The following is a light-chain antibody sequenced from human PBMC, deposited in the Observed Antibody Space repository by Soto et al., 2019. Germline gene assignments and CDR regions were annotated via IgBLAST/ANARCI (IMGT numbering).Light chain of an antibody. J-gene: IGKJ2*01. CDR1: QSVSSSY. CDR2: GAS. V-gene: IGKV3-20*01. Sequence: EIVVTQSPGTLSLSPGVRDTLSCRASQSVSSSYLAWYQQKPGQAPRLLIYGASSRATGIPDRFSGSGSGTDFTLTISRLEPEDFAVYYCQQYGSSPPAYTFGQGTKLAIK. CDR3: QQYGSSPPAYT.